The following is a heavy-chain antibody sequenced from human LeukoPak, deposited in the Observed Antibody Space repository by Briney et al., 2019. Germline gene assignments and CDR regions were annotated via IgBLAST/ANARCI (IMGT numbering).Heavy chain of an antibody. D-gene: IGHD6-19*01. CDR1: GFTFDDYA. V-gene: IGHV3-9*01. Sequence: GGSLRLSCAASGFTFDDYAMHWVRQAPGKGLEWVSGISWNSGSIGYADSVKGRFTISRDNAKNTLYLQMNSLRAEDTAVYYCATWSEWLAHGHDAFDIWGKGTMVTVPP. CDR2: ISWNSGSI. CDR3: ATWSEWLAHGHDAFDI. J-gene: IGHJ3*02.